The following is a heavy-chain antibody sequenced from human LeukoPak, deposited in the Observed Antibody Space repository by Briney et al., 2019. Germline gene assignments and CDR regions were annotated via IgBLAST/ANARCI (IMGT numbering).Heavy chain of an antibody. CDR3: ARAPMPRPGYYFDY. CDR1: GGSFSGYY. CDR2: INHSGST. Sequence: SETLSLTCAVYGGSFSGYYWSWIRQPPGKGLEWIGEINHSGSTNYNPSLKSRVTISVDTSKNQFSLKLSSVTAADTAVCYCARAPMPRPGYYFDYWGQGTLVTVSS. D-gene: IGHD2-2*01. J-gene: IGHJ4*02. V-gene: IGHV4-34*01.